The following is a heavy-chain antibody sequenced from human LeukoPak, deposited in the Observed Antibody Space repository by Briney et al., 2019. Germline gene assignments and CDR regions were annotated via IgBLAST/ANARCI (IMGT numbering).Heavy chain of an antibody. Sequence: PGGSLRLSCAASGFTFISYAMHWVRQAAGRGLEYVSSISCNGGSTYYANSVKGRFTISRDNCKNTMYLQTGGLRAEDMAVYYCARSAGGWYRNNCFDPWGQGTRVTVSS. D-gene: IGHD6-19*01. V-gene: IGHV3-64*01. J-gene: IGHJ5*02. CDR2: ISCNGGST. CDR3: ARSAGGWYRNNCFDP. CDR1: GFTFISYA.